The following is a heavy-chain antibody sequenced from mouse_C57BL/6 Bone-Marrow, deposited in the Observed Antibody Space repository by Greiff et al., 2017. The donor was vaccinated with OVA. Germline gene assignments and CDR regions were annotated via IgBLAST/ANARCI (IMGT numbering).Heavy chain of an antibody. J-gene: IGHJ2*01. D-gene: IGHD2-1*01. CDR3: ARGIYYGNYEDFDY. CDR2: ISSGSSTI. Sequence: EVQLVESGGGLVKPGGSLKLSCAASGFTFSDYGMHWVRQAPEKGLEWVAYISSGSSTIYYADTVKGRFTISRDNAKNTLFLQMTSLRSEDTAMYYCARGIYYGNYEDFDYWGQGTTLTVSS. V-gene: IGHV5-17*01. CDR1: GFTFSDYG.